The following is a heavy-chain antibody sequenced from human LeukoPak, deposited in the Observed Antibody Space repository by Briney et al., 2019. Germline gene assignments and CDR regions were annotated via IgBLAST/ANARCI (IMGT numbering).Heavy chain of an antibody. V-gene: IGHV3-30*02. CDR2: IRYDGSIK. CDR3: ARDKIAVRPGWFDP. CDR1: GFTFSSYG. D-gene: IGHD6-6*01. J-gene: IGHJ5*02. Sequence: GGSLRLSCAASGFTFSSYGMQWVRQAPGKGLELVSFIRYDGSIKYYVDSVKGRFTISRDNSKNTLYLQMNSLRTEDTAVYYCARDKIAVRPGWFDPWGQGTLVTVSA.